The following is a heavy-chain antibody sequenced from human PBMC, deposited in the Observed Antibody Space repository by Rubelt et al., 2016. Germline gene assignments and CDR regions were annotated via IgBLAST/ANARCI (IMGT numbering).Heavy chain of an antibody. Sequence: ISSSSSTIYYADSVKGRFTISRDNSKNTLYLQMNSLRAEDTAVYYCARSKGSYYYYGMDVWGQGTTVTVSS. V-gene: IGHV3-48*01. CDR2: ISSSSSTI. CDR3: ARSKGSYYYYGMDV. J-gene: IGHJ6*02.